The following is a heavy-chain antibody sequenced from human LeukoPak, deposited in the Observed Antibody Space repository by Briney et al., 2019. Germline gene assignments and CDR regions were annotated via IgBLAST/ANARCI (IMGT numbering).Heavy chain of an antibody. Sequence: SVTVSCKASGGTFSSYTISWVRQAPGQGLEWMGRIIPILGIANYAQKFQGRVTITADKSTSTAYMELSSLRSEDTAVYYCARTMVRGVMSMYYFDYWGQGTLVTVSS. CDR3: ARTMVRGVMSMYYFDY. V-gene: IGHV1-69*02. CDR2: IIPILGIA. D-gene: IGHD3-10*01. J-gene: IGHJ4*02. CDR1: GGTFSSYT.